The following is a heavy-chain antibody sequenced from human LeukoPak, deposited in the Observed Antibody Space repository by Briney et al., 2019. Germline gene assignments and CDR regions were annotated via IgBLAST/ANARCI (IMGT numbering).Heavy chain of an antibody. CDR3: ARDTGGYGSLGN. V-gene: IGHV3-21*01. CDR2: ISSSSSNI. D-gene: IGHD5-12*01. J-gene: IGHJ4*02. Sequence: GGSLRLSCAASGFTFSTYSMNWVRQAPGKGLEWVSSISSSSSNIYYADSVKGRFTISRDNAKSSLYLQMNSLRAEDTAVYYCARDTGGYGSLGNWGQGTLVTVSS. CDR1: GFTFSTYS.